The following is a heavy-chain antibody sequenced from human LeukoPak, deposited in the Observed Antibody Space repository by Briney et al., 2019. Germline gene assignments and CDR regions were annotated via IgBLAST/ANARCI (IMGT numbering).Heavy chain of an antibody. V-gene: IGHV1-69*05. CDR2: IIPIFGTA. CDR1: GGTFSSYA. Sequence: SVKVSCKASGGTFSSYAISWVRQAPGQGLEWMGGIIPIFGTANYAQKFQGRVTITTDESTSTAYMELSSLRSEDTALYYCAKGPPGYIDYWGQGTLVTVSS. CDR3: AKGPPGYIDY. J-gene: IGHJ4*02.